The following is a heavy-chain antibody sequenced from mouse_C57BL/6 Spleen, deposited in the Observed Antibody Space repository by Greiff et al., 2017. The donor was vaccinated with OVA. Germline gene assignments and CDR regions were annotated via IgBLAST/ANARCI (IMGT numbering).Heavy chain of an antibody. CDR1: GYTFTSYT. V-gene: IGHV1-4*01. Sequence: VQLQQSGAELARPGASVKMSCKASGYTFTSYTMHWVNQRPGQGLEWIGYINPSSGYTKYNQKFKDKATLTADKSSSTAYMQLSSLTSEDSAVYYCARSTTVVPYYAMDYWGQGTSVTVSS. CDR2: INPSSGYT. J-gene: IGHJ4*01. D-gene: IGHD1-1*01. CDR3: ARSTTVVPYYAMDY.